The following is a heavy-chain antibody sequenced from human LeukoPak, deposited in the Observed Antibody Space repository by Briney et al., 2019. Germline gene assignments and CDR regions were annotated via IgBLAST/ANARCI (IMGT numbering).Heavy chain of an antibody. D-gene: IGHD3-10*01. Sequence: SVKVSCKASGGTFSSYAISWVRQAPGQGLEWMGGIIPIFGTANYAQKFQGRVTITTDESTSTAYMELSSLRSEVTAVYYCARAGMKWFGESPSYYYYYMDVWGKGTTVTVSS. CDR2: IIPIFGTA. J-gene: IGHJ6*03. CDR1: GGTFSSYA. V-gene: IGHV1-69*05. CDR3: ARAGMKWFGESPSYYYYYMDV.